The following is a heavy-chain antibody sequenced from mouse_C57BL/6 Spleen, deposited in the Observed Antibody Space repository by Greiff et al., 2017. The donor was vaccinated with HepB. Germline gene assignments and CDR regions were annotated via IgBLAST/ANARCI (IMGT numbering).Heavy chain of an antibody. D-gene: IGHD1-1*01. V-gene: IGHV1-42*01. CDR2: INPSTGGT. J-gene: IGHJ2*01. Sequence: VQLQQSGPELVKPGASVKISCKASGYSFTGYYMNWVKQSPEKSLEWIGEINPSTGGTTYNQKFKAKATLTVDKSSSTAYMQLKSLTSEDSAVYYGARAHGSSALFDYWGQGTTLTVSS. CDR1: GYSFTGYY. CDR3: ARAHGSSALFDY.